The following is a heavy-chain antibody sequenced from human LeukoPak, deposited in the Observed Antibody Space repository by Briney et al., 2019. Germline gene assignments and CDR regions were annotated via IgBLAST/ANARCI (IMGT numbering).Heavy chain of an antibody. CDR1: GFTFGDYG. CDR2: LNWDGGTT. D-gene: IGHD3-22*01. J-gene: IGHJ4*02. V-gene: IGHV3-20*04. CDR3: ARDIYYDSSGYYVY. Sequence: PGGSLRLPCAASGFTFGDYGMSWVRQAPGKGLEWVSGLNWDGGTTGHADSVKGRFTISRDNAKNSLYLQMNSLRAEDTAVYYCARDIYYDSSGYYVYWGQGALVTVSS.